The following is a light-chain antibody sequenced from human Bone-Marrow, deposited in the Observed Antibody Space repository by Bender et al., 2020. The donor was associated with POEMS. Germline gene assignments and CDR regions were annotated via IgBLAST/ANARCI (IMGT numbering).Light chain of an antibody. CDR3: CSYAGGSAFV. J-gene: IGLJ1*01. CDR2: DVS. V-gene: IGLV2-14*01. Sequence: QSALTQPASVSGSPGQSITISCTGTSSDVGGYNYVSWYQQHPGEVPKLLIYDVSYRPSGVSNRFSGSKSGNTASLTISGLQAEDEAEYYCCSYAGGSAFVFGTGTQVTVL. CDR1: SSDVGGYNY.